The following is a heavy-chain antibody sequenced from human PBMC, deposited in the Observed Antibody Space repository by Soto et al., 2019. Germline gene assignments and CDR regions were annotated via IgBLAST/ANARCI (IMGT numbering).Heavy chain of an antibody. J-gene: IGHJ5*02. Sequence: SETMSLHCTGADDSIRSITRCSRIRQPPGKGLESIAEIFHSGSTNYNPSLKTRLTISVGESKNQFSLKLSSVTAADTVVCNCARVYSGSYSDPRGRGRLVTLSS. CDR2: IFHSGST. CDR3: ARVYSGSYSDP. D-gene: IGHD1-26*01. CDR1: DDSIRSITR. V-gene: IGHV4-4*02.